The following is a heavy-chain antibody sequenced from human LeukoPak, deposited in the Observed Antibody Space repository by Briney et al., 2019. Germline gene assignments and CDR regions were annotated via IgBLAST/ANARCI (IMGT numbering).Heavy chain of an antibody. D-gene: IGHD1-26*01. Sequence: ASVKVSCKASGYTFTSYGISWVRQAPGQGHELMGWISAYNGNTNYAQKLQGRVTMTTDTSTSTAYMELRSLRSDDTAVYYCARAEELYNWFDPWGQGTLVTVSS. CDR2: ISAYNGNT. J-gene: IGHJ5*02. V-gene: IGHV1-18*04. CDR3: ARAEELYNWFDP. CDR1: GYTFTSYG.